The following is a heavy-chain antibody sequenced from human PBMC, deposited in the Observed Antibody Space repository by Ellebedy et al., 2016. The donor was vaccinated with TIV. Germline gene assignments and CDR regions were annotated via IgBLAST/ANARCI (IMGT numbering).Heavy chain of an antibody. J-gene: IGHJ3*02. Sequence: MPSETLSLTCTVPGGSINSGDYYWSWIRQPPGKGLEWVGYIYYSGSAYYNSSLKGRVKISVDRSKKQISRELNSVTAADTAVYFCARGLTGNAFDIWGQGTMVTVSS. V-gene: IGHV4-30-4*01. D-gene: IGHD1-20*01. CDR3: ARGLTGNAFDI. CDR2: IYYSGSA. CDR1: GGSINSGDYY.